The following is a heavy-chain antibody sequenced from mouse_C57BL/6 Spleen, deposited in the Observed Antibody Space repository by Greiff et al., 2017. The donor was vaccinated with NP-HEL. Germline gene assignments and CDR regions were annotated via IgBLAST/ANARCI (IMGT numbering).Heavy chain of an antibody. J-gene: IGHJ1*03. CDR3: ARREIRYWYFDV. V-gene: IGHV1-80*01. CDR1: GYAFSSYW. D-gene: IGHD5-1-1*01. Sequence: VKLVESGAELVKPGASVKISCKASGYAFSSYWMNWVKQRPGKGLEWIGQIYPGDGDTNYNGKFKGKATLTADKSSSTAYMQLSSLTSEDSAVYFCARREIRYWYFDVWGTGTTVTVSS. CDR2: IYPGDGDT.